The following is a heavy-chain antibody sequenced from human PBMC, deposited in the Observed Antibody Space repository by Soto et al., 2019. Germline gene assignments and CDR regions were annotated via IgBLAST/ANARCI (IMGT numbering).Heavy chain of an antibody. V-gene: IGHV1-18*01. D-gene: IGHD1-26*01. CDR3: ARDHRYSGNYPRAGGY. J-gene: IGHJ4*02. Sequence: ASVKVSCKASGYTFTSYGISWVRQAPGQGLEWMGWISAYNGNTNYAQKLQDRVTMTTDTSTSTAYMELRSLRSDDTAVYYCARDHRYSGNYPRAGGYWGQGTLVTVSS. CDR2: ISAYNGNT. CDR1: GYTFTSYG.